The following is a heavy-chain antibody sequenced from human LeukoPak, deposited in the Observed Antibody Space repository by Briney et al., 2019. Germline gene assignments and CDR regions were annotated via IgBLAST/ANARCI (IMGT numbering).Heavy chain of an antibody. Sequence: GGSLRLSCVASGFSFGNYAMSWVRQAPGKGLQWVSQISGTGGATWYAGFARDRFTICRDNSKKTLYLQMSGLRVEDTAMYYCVKDPRDTYGTNWFVSWGQGTLLIVSS. D-gene: IGHD2-21*01. CDR3: VKDPRDTYGTNWFVS. CDR1: GFSFGNYA. CDR2: ISGTGGAT. J-gene: IGHJ5*01. V-gene: IGHV3-23*01.